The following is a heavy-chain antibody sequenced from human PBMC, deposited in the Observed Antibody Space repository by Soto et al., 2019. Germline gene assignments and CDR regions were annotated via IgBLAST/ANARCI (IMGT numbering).Heavy chain of an antibody. D-gene: IGHD4-17*01. CDR1: GFTFDDYA. Sequence: EVQLVESGGGLVQPGRSLRLSCAASGFTFDDYAMHWVRQAPGKGLEWVSGISWNSGSIGYADSVKGRLTISRDNAKNSLYLQMNSLRAEDTALYYCAKDTDYGYYFDYWGQGTLVTVYS. J-gene: IGHJ4*02. CDR3: AKDTDYGYYFDY. CDR2: ISWNSGSI. V-gene: IGHV3-9*01.